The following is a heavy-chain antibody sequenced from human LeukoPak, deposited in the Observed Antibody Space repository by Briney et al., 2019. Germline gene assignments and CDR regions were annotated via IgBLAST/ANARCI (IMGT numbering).Heavy chain of an antibody. CDR3: ARDYPAMADYYDSSGYYGDMDV. J-gene: IGHJ6*03. V-gene: IGHV1-18*01. Sequence: GASVKVSCKASGYTFTSYGISWVRQAPGQGLEWMGWISAHNGNTNYAQKLQGRVTMTTDTSTSTAYMELRSLRSDDTAVYYCARDYPAMADYYDSSGYYGDMDVWGKGTAVTISS. CDR2: ISAHNGNT. D-gene: IGHD3-22*01. CDR1: GYTFTSYG.